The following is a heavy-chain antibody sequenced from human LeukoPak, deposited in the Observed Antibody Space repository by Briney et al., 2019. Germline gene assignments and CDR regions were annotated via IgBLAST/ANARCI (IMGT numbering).Heavy chain of an antibody. Sequence: GKGLEWVAVISYDGSNKYYADSVKGRFTISRDNSKNTLYLQMNSLRAEDTAVYYCARRYAPWGQGTLVTVSS. CDR2: ISYDGSNK. D-gene: IGHD2-8*01. CDR3: ARRYAP. V-gene: IGHV3-33*05. J-gene: IGHJ5*02.